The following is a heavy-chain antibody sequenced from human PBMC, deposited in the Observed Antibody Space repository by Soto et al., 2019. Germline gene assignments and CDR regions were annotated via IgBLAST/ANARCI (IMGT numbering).Heavy chain of an antibody. V-gene: IGHV3-7*01. CDR1: GFTFSNIW. CDR3: AKGPC. J-gene: IGHJ4*02. Sequence: GGSLRLSCAASGFTFSNIWMSWVRRSPEKGPEWVASISPDGGEIYYVDSVKGRFTISRDNTRNSLYLQMNSLRAEDTAVYYCAKGPCWGQGTLVTVSS. CDR2: ISPDGGEI.